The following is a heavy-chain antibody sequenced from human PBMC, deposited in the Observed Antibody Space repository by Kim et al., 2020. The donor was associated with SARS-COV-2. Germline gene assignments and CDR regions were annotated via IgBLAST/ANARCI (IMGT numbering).Heavy chain of an antibody. D-gene: IGHD3-16*02. CDR1: GFTVSSNY. Sequence: GGSLRLSCAASGFTVSSNYMSWVRQAPGKGLEWVSVIYSGGSTYYADSVKGRFTISRDNSKNTLYLQMNSLRAEDTAVYYCARDMYYDYVWGSYRPASFFHHYYGMDVWGQGTTLTVSS. V-gene: IGHV3-66*02. CDR3: ARDMYYDYVWGSYRPASFFHHYYGMDV. CDR2: IYSGGST. J-gene: IGHJ6*02.